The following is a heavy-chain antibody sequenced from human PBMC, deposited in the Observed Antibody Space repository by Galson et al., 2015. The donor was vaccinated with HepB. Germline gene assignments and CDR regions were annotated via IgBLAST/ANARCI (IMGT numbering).Heavy chain of an antibody. CDR2: IYYSGST. D-gene: IGHD3-3*01. CDR3: ASTYYDFWSAAGGFDP. Sequence: TLSLTCTVSGGSISSGDYYWSWIRQPPGKGLEWIGYIYYSGSTYYNPSPKSRVTISVDTSKNQFSLKLSSVTAADTAVYYCASTYYDFWSAAGGFDPWGQGTLVTVSS. CDR1: GGSISSGDYY. V-gene: IGHV4-30-4*01. J-gene: IGHJ5*02.